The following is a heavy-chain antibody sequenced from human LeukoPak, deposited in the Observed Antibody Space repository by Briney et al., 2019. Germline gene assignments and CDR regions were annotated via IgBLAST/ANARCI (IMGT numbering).Heavy chain of an antibody. Sequence: GGSLRLSCAASGFTFSSHSMGWVRQAPGKGLECVATIGLGGAQKDFVDSVKGRFTLSRDNAKNSLFLEMNRLRVEDTAVYYCTRDLEYWGQGVLVTVSS. V-gene: IGHV3-7*01. CDR3: TRDLEY. CDR1: GFTFSSHS. J-gene: IGHJ4*02. CDR2: IGLGGAQK.